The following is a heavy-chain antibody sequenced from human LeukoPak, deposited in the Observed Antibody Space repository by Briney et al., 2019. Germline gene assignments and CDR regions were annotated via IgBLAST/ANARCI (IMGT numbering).Heavy chain of an antibody. CDR2: IYYSGST. CDR3: ARSDSWGLSLGAFDI. CDR1: GDSISSGDYY. D-gene: IGHD3-16*01. V-gene: IGHV4-30-4*01. J-gene: IGHJ3*02. Sequence: SETLSLTCTVSGDSISSGDYYWSWIRQPPGKGLEWIGDIYYSGSTYYNPSLKSRVTISVDTPKNQFSLKLSSVTAADTAVYYCARSDSWGLSLGAFDIWGQGTMVTVSS.